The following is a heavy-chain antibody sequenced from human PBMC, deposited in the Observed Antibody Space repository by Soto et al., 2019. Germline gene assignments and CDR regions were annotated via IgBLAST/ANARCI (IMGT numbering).Heavy chain of an antibody. CDR1: GFTFSSYG. J-gene: IGHJ4*02. D-gene: IGHD4-17*01. CDR3: AKDAATVTHTLDY. CDR2: ISYDGSNK. V-gene: IGHV3-30*18. Sequence: QVQLVESGGGVVQPGRSLRLSCAASGFTFSSYGMHWVRQAPGKGLEWVAVISYDGSNKYYADSVKGRFTISRDNXKNTLYLQMNSLRAEDTAVYYCAKDAATVTHTLDYWGQGTLVTVSS.